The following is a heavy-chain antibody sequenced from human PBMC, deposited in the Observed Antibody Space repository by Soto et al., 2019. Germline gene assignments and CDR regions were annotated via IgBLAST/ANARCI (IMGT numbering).Heavy chain of an antibody. J-gene: IGHJ4*02. V-gene: IGHV1-2*02. D-gene: IGHD3-22*01. CDR3: ARAHYYDSWNNYFDY. CDR2: INPHSGGT. CDR1: GYTFTDYY. Sequence: AASVKVSCKASGYTFTDYYLNWVRQAPGQGLEWMGWINPHSGGTNYAQKFQGRVTMTRDTSINTAYMDLSSLRSDDTAVYFCARAHYYDSWNNYFDYWGQGALVTVSS.